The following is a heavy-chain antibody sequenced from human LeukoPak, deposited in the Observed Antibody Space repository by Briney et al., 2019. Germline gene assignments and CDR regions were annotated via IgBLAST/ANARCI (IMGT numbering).Heavy chain of an antibody. Sequence: SETLSLTCTVSGGSISSRSYYWAWIRQPPGKGLEWIGSISYSGRTYYNPSLKGRVTISVDTSKNQFSLKLSSVTAADTAVYYCASGSYSGAVLYYWGQGTLVTVSS. CDR3: ASGSYSGAVLYY. J-gene: IGHJ4*02. V-gene: IGHV4-39*07. D-gene: IGHD1-26*01. CDR2: ISYSGRT. CDR1: GGSISSRSYY.